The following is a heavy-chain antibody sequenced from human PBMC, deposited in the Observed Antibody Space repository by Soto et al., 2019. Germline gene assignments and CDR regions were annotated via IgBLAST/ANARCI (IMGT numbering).Heavy chain of an antibody. CDR1: GCSISSYY. CDR3: AREEGKYYYDSSGYYDA. V-gene: IGHV4-59*01. D-gene: IGHD3-22*01. Sequence: SETLSLTCPVSGCSISSYYWSWIRQPPGKGLEWIGYIYYSGSTNYNPSLKSRVTISVDTSKNQFSLKLSSVTAADTAVYYCAREEGKYYYDSSGYYDAWGQGTLVTVSS. J-gene: IGHJ5*02. CDR2: IYYSGST.